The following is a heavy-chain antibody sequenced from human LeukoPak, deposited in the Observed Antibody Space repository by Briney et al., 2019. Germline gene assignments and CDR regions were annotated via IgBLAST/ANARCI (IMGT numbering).Heavy chain of an antibody. CDR1: GFTFSSYA. V-gene: IGHV3-30-3*01. D-gene: IGHD6-19*01. Sequence: PGGSLRLSCAASGFTFSSYAMHWVRQAPGKGLEWVAVISYDGSNKYYADSVKGRFTISRDNSKNTLYLQMNSLRAEDTAVYYCVSSGWYEGGFDYWGQGTLVTVSS. CDR2: ISYDGSNK. CDR3: VSSGWYEGGFDY. J-gene: IGHJ4*02.